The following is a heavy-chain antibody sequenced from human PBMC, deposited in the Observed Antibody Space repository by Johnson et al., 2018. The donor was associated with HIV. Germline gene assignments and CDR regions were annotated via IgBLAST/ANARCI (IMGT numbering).Heavy chain of an antibody. CDR1: GFTFTSYA. CDR2: ISYDGSNK. Sequence: VQLLESGGGVVQPGRSLRLSCAASGFTFTSYAMHWVRQAPGKGLEWVALISYDGSNKYYADSVRGRFTISRDNSKNTLYLQMNSLRAEDTAVYYCARDVRSGWHQGRDAFDIWGQGTMVTVSS. CDR3: ARDVRSGWHQGRDAFDI. J-gene: IGHJ3*02. D-gene: IGHD6-19*01. V-gene: IGHV3-30-3*01.